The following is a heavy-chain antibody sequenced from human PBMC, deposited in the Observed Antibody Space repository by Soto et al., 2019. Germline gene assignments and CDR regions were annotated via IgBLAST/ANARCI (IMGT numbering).Heavy chain of an antibody. Sequence: PGGSLRLSCEASGFTFSSYSMVWVRQAPGKGLEWISYIFVDSTIIYYADSVKGRFTVSRDNAQNSVFLLMNSLRADDSAIYYCARDRDWAFDFWGQGALVTVSS. V-gene: IGHV3-48*04. CDR3: ARDRDWAFDF. D-gene: IGHD3-9*01. CDR2: IFVDSTII. CDR1: GFTFSSYS. J-gene: IGHJ4*02.